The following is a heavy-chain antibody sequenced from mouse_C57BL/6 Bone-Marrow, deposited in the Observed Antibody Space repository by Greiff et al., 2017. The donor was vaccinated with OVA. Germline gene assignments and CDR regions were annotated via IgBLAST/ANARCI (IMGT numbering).Heavy chain of an antibody. J-gene: IGHJ2*01. Sequence: VHLVESGAELARPGASVKLSCKASGYTFTSYGISWVKQRTGQGLEWIGEIYPRSGNTYYNEKFKGKATLTADKSSSTAYMELRSLTSEDSAVYFCARSRFITTVVAYDYWGKGTTLTVSS. CDR1: GYTFTSYG. V-gene: IGHV1-81*01. CDR2: IYPRSGNT. CDR3: ARSRFITTVVAYDY. D-gene: IGHD1-1*01.